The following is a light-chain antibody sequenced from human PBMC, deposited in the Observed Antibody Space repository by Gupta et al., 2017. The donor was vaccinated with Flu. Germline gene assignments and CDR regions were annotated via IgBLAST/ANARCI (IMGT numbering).Light chain of an antibody. J-gene: IGKJ1*01. CDR1: QQRISH. CDR2: YTL. Sequence: PNTLCAPGQNRPPTSCRSQQRISHLSGYQQKPGQAPSIVIYYTLYRANSIPARFSGSSAGTKFTPTISSLEPDDFAVYYCRQQNNSPWAFGQGTKVEVK. CDR3: RQQNNSPWA. V-gene: IGKV3D-11*01.